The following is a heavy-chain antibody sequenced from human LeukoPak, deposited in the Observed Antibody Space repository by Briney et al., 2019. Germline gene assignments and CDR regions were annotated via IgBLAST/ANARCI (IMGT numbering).Heavy chain of an antibody. V-gene: IGHV3-74*01. CDR2: INTDGSST. J-gene: IGHJ4*02. CDR1: GFTFSSYW. Sequence: GGSLRLSCAASGFTFSSYWMHWVRQAPGKGLVCVSRINTDGSSTNYVDSVKGRFTISRDNAKSTLYVQMNSLRAEDTAVYYCAKKTPGATPLDYWGQGTLVTVSS. CDR3: AKKTPGATPLDY. D-gene: IGHD1-26*01.